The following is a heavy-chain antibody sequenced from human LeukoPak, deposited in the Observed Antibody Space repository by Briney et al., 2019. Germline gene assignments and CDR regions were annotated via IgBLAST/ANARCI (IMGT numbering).Heavy chain of an antibody. CDR1: GFTFSIYA. D-gene: IGHD1-26*01. CDR3: AKRGAEVGATVAPGDY. J-gene: IGHJ4*02. CDR2: ISGSGGTT. Sequence: PGGSLRLPCAASGFTFSIYAMSWVRQAPGKGLEWVSAISGSGGTTYYADSVKGRFTISRDNSKNTLYLQMNSLRAEDTAVYYCAKRGAEVGATVAPGDYWGQGTLVTVSS. V-gene: IGHV3-23*01.